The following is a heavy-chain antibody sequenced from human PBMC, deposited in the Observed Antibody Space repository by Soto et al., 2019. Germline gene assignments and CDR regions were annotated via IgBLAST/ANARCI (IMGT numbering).Heavy chain of an antibody. CDR3: AKEGGLSGSYYISSSYYFDY. D-gene: IGHD1-26*01. V-gene: IGHV3-30*18. J-gene: IGHJ4*02. CDR1: GFTFSSYG. CDR2: ISYDGSNT. Sequence: QVQLVESGGGVVQPGRSLRLSCVASGFTFSSYGMHWVRQAPGKGLEWVAIISYDGSNTYYADSVKGRFTISRDNSKNTLYLQMKGLRAEDTSVYYCAKEGGLSGSYYISSSYYFDYWGQGTLVTVSS.